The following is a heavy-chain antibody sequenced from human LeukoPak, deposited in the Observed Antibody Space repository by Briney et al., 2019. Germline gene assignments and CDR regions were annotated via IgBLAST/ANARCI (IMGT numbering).Heavy chain of an antibody. D-gene: IGHD4/OR15-4a*01. Sequence: ASVKVSCKASGYTFTGYYMHWVRQAPGQGVEWMGWINPNSGGTNYAQKFQGRVTTTRDTSISTAYMELSRLRSDDTAVYYCARVLKSMALNTDYWGQGTLVTVSS. CDR1: GYTFTGYY. CDR2: INPNSGGT. V-gene: IGHV1-2*02. J-gene: IGHJ4*02. CDR3: ARVLKSMALNTDY.